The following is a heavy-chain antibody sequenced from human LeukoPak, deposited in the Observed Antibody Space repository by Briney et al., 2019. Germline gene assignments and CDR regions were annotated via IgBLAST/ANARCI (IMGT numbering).Heavy chain of an antibody. Sequence: TGESLKISCKGSGYSFTSYWIGWVRQMPGKGLEWMGIIYPGDSDTGYSPSFQGQVTISADKSISTAYLQWSSLKASDTAMYYCARLIAVAANWFDPWGQGTLVTVSS. CDR3: ARLIAVAANWFDP. CDR2: IYPGDSDT. CDR1: GYSFTSYW. J-gene: IGHJ5*02. V-gene: IGHV5-51*01. D-gene: IGHD6-19*01.